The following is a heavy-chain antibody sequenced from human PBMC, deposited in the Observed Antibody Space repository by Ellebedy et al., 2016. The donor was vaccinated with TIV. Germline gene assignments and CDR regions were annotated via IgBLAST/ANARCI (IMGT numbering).Heavy chain of an antibody. V-gene: IGHV3-74*01. CDR3: ARDRRGLGV. CDR1: GFTFNIYR. CDR2: INSDGRSP. J-gene: IGHJ6*02. Sequence: PGGSLRLSCAASGFTFNIYRMHWVRQVPGKGLVWVSRINSDGRSPSYADFLKGRFTISRDNSKNTLYPPMNDLRVEDMAVYYCARDRRGLGVWGQGTTVTVSS.